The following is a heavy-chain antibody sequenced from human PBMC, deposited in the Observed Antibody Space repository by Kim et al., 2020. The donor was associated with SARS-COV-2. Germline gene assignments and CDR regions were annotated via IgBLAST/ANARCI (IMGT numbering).Heavy chain of an antibody. J-gene: IGHJ5*02. D-gene: IGHD2-2*01. Sequence: PSLKTRITISMDTSKNQFSLKLTSVTAADTAVYYCASYVVGPMATKNWFDPWGQGTLVTVSS. CDR3: ASYVVGPMATKNWFDP. V-gene: IGHV4-31*02.